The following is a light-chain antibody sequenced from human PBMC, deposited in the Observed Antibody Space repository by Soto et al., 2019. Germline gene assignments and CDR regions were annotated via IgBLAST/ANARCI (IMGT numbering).Light chain of an antibody. CDR1: QSVSSY. J-gene: IGKJ4*01. V-gene: IGKV3-11*01. Sequence: EIVLTQSPATLSLSPGERATLSCRASQSVSSYLAWYPQKPGQAPRLLIYDASNRATGIPARFSGSGSGTDFTLTISSLEPEDFAVYYCQQRSNWPLLTVGGGTKVEIK. CDR3: QQRSNWPLLT. CDR2: DAS.